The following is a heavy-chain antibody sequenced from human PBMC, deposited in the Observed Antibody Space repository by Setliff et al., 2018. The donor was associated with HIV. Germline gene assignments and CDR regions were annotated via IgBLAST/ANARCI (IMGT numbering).Heavy chain of an antibody. J-gene: IGHJ6*03. Sequence: SETLSLTCTVSGGSISSGSYYWSWIRQPAVKGLEWIGRIYTSGSTNYNPSLKSRVTISVDTSKNQFSLKLRSVTAAETAVYYCARETYYYDNPQYYYYYMDVWGKGTTVTVS. CDR1: GGSISSGSYY. D-gene: IGHD3-22*01. CDR3: ARETYYYDNPQYYYYYMDV. CDR2: IYTSGST. V-gene: IGHV4-61*02.